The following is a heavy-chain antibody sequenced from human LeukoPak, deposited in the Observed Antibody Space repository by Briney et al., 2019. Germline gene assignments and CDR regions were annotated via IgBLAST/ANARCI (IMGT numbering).Heavy chain of an antibody. V-gene: IGHV2-70*01. Sequence: GPSLSTATPTLTPTLTITGASLGTSQVCVCSIRQLPGKALARLAIIAWADKKYCRTSLKSRLTISKYPYKQHVVLTMTNMDPVDTATYFCARIPVARRPTYRYYALDVWGRGTTVTVSS. CDR2: IAWADKK. J-gene: IGHJ6*02. CDR3: ARIPVARRPTYRYYALDV. CDR1: GASLGTSQVC. D-gene: IGHD6-19*01.